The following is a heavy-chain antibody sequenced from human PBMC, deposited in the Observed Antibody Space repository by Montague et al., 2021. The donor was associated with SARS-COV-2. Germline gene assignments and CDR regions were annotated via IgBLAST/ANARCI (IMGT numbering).Heavy chain of an antibody. D-gene: IGHD3-22*01. CDR1: GGSISSGKYY. CDR3: ARISRNSGFVGVFDI. J-gene: IGHJ3*02. CDR2: MYTSGST. V-gene: IGHV4-61*02. Sequence: TLSLTCTVSGGSISSGKYYWSWIRQPAGKGLEWIGRMYTSGSTNYNPSLKSRVTISADTPKNQFSLRLSSVTAADTAVYYCARISRNSGFVGVFDIWGQGTLVTVSS.